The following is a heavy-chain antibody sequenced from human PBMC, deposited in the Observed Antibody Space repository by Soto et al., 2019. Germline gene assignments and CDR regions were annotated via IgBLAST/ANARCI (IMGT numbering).Heavy chain of an antibody. CDR2: VSGSGANI. D-gene: IGHD6-13*01. CDR1: GFTFSSYA. Sequence: EVQLLESGGGLVQPGGSLRLSCAASGFTFSSYAMSWVRLAPGKGLEWVSGVSGSGANIYYADSVKGRFTISRDSSKNTLYLQMNSLSAEDTAVYYCAKASSSNWRYYFDYWGQGTLVTVSS. V-gene: IGHV3-23*01. J-gene: IGHJ4*02. CDR3: AKASSSNWRYYFDY.